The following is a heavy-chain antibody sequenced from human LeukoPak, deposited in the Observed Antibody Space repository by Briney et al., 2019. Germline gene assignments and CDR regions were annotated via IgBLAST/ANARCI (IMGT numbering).Heavy chain of an antibody. CDR3: ARQYCSSTSCYNTDP. CDR2: INHSGST. CDR1: GGSISSYY. Sequence: PSETLPLTCTVSGGSISSYYWSWIRQPAGKGLEWIGEINHSGSTNYNPSLKSRVTISVDTSKNQFSLKLSSVTAADTAVYYCARQYCSSTSCYNTDPWGQGTLVTVSS. V-gene: IGHV4-34*01. D-gene: IGHD2-2*02. J-gene: IGHJ5*02.